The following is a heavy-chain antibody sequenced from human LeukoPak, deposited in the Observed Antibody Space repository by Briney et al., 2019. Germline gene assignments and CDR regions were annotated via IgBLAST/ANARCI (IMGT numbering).Heavy chain of an antibody. D-gene: IGHD4-17*01. V-gene: IGHV3-23*01. CDR1: GFTFSSYG. CDR3: ARVGDNDAFDI. Sequence: PGGSLRLSCAASGFTFSSYGMSWVRQAPGKGLEWVSAISGSGGSTYYADSVKGRFTISRDNSKNTLYLQMGSLRADDMAIYYCARVGDNDAFDIWGQGTMVTVSS. CDR2: ISGSGGST. J-gene: IGHJ3*02.